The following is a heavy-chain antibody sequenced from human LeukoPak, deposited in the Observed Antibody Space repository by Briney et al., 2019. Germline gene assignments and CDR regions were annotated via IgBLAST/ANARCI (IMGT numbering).Heavy chain of an antibody. D-gene: IGHD2-15*01. Sequence: SENLSLTCAVSGYSISSGYYWGWIRQPPGKGLEWIGSIYHSGSTSYNPSLKSRVTISVDTSKNQFSLKLSSVTAADTAVYYCARHFVGGGISNNVDYWGQGTLVTVSS. CDR1: GYSISSGYY. V-gene: IGHV4-38-2*01. CDR3: ARHFVGGGISNNVDY. CDR2: IYHSGST. J-gene: IGHJ4*02.